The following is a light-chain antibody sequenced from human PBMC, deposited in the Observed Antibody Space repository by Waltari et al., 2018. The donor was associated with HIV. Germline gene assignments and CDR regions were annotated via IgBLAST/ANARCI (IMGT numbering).Light chain of an antibody. Sequence: EIVMTQSPPTLSVSPGQRVTLSCRASQSISAKVAWYQQRPGQAPRLLIYEAATRPTGIPARFSGSGCGTEFTLTISILQSEDFATYSCQQYDDGPRGITFGQGTMLEIK. V-gene: IGKV3-15*01. J-gene: IGKJ2*01. CDR1: QSISAK. CDR2: EAA. CDR3: QQYDDGPRGIT.